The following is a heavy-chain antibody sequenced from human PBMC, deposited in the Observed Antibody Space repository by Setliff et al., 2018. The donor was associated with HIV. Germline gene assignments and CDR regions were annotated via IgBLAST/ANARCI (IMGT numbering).Heavy chain of an antibody. Sequence: SETLSLTCTVSGGSISSGGYYWSWIRQLPGKGLECIGYIYYSGSTYYNPSLKSLVTISVDTSKNQFSLKLSSVTAADTAVYYCARSPLNYYDKSDAFDIWGQGTMVTVSS. CDR1: GGSISSGGYY. D-gene: IGHD3-22*01. CDR2: IYYSGST. CDR3: ARSPLNYYDKSDAFDI. J-gene: IGHJ3*02. V-gene: IGHV4-31*01.